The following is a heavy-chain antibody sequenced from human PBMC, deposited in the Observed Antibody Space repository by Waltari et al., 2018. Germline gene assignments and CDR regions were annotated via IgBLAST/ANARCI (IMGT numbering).Heavy chain of an antibody. V-gene: IGHV4-38-2*01. CDR1: GYYIRSGYY. CDR3: ARVPMVRGVLAFMDV. D-gene: IGHD3-10*01. Sequence: QVQLQESGPGLVKPSETLSLTCAVSGYYIRSGYYWGWIRQPPGKGLEWIGTIYHSGSTYFNPSLKSRVTISVDTSKNQFSLKLSSVTAADTAVYYCARVPMVRGVLAFMDVWGQGTTVTVSS. CDR2: IYHSGST. J-gene: IGHJ6*02.